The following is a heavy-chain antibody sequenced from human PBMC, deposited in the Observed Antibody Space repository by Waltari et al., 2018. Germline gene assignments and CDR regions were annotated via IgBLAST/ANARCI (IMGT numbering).Heavy chain of an antibody. J-gene: IGHJ6*02. CDR2: IWYDGSNK. D-gene: IGHD6-13*01. Sequence: QVQLVESGGGVVQTGRSLRLSCAASGFTFSSYGMHWVRQAPGKGREWVAVIWYDGSNKYYADSVKGRFTISRDNSKNTLYLQMNSLRAEDTAVYYCARDAGYSSSWSYYYYYYGMDVWVQGTTVTVSS. CDR1: GFTFSSYG. CDR3: ARDAGYSSSWSYYYYYYGMDV. V-gene: IGHV3-33*01.